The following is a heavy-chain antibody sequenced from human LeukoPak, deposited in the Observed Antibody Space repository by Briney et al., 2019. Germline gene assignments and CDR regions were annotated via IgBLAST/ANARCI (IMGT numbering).Heavy chain of an antibody. J-gene: IGHJ4*02. CDR3: ARAMYSYGLYFDY. V-gene: IGHV4-30-4*01. CDR2: IFYSGNT. D-gene: IGHD5-18*01. Sequence: SETLSLTCTVSGGPISSGAYYWTWIRQPPGKGLEWIGYIFYSGNTYYNPSLKSRVTISVDTSKNQFSLKLSSVTAADTAVYYCARAMYSYGLYFDYWGQGSLVTVSS. CDR1: GGPISSGAYY.